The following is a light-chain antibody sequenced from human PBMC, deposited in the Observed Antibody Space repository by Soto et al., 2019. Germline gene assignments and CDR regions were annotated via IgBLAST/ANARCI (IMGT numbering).Light chain of an antibody. CDR1: TSNIGSGYD. J-gene: IGLJ2*01. Sequence: QSVLTQPPSVSGAPGQGVTISCTGSTSNIGSGYDVHWYQQVPGLAPKLLIYANINRPSGVPDRFSGSKSGTSASLAITGLQAEDEADYYCQSYDNSLSGWVFGGGTQLTV. V-gene: IGLV1-40*01. CDR3: QSYDNSLSGWV. CDR2: ANI.